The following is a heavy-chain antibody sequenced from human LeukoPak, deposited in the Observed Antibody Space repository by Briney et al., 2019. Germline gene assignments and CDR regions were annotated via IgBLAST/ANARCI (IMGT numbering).Heavy chain of an antibody. CDR3: ANRTSLSIVEH. CDR1: GFTFSSYG. Sequence: GGSLRLSCAASGFTFSSYGMHWVRQAPGKGLEWVAVIWYDGSNKYYADSVKGRFTISRDNSKNTLYLQMNSLRAADTAVYYCANRTSLSIVEHWGQGTLVTVSS. CDR2: IWYDGSNK. J-gene: IGHJ1*01. V-gene: IGHV3-33*06. D-gene: IGHD1-26*01.